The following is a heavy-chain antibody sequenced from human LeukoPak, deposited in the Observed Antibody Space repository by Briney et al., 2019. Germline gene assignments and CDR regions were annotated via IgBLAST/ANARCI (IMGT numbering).Heavy chain of an antibody. D-gene: IGHD2/OR15-2a*01. CDR1: GFTFSTFA. Sequence: GGSLRLSCEVSGFTFSTFAMIWVRQPPGKGLEWVSSIFPSGGEIHYADSVRGRFTISRDNSKSTLSLQMNSLRAEDTAIYYCATYRQVLLPFESWGQGTLVTVSS. J-gene: IGHJ4*02. V-gene: IGHV3-23*01. CDR3: ATYRQVLLPFES. CDR2: IFPSGGEI.